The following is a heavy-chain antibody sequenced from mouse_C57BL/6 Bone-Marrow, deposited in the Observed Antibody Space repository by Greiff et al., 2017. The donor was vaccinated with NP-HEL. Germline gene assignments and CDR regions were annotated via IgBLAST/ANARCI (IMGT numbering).Heavy chain of an antibody. CDR2: ISGGGGNT. CDR3: ARHEVNYPFAY. J-gene: IGHJ3*01. V-gene: IGHV5-9*01. D-gene: IGHD2-1*01. Sequence: EVKVVESGGGLVKPGGSLKLSCAASGFTFSSYTMSWVRQTPEKRLEWVATISGGGGNTYYPDSVKGRFTISRDNAKNTLYLQMSSLRSEDTALYYCARHEVNYPFAYWGQGTLVTVSA. CDR1: GFTFSSYT.